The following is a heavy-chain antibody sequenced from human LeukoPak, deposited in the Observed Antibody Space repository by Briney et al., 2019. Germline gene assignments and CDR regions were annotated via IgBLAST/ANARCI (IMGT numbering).Heavy chain of an antibody. V-gene: IGHV3-23*01. D-gene: IGHD3-9*01. CDR2: IGASGGST. J-gene: IGHJ4*02. CDR1: GFTFSSYA. Sequence: GGSLRLSCATSGFTFSSYAMSWVRQAPGKGLEWVSDIGASGGSTYYADSVKGRFTISRDNSKNTLYLQMNSLRTEDTAVYYCAKAEGYDILTGLDYWGQGTLVAVSS. CDR3: AKAEGYDILTGLDY.